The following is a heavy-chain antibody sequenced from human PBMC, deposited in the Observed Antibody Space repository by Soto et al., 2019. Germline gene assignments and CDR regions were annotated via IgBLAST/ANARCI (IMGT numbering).Heavy chain of an antibody. Sequence: SETLSLTCTVSGGSISSSSYYRGWIRQPPGKGLEWIGSIYYSGSTYYNPSLRSRVTISVDTSKNQFSLKLSSVTAADTAVYYCARRTYSSSSDYWGQGTLVTVSS. CDR3: ARRTYSSSSDY. CDR2: IYYSGST. CDR1: GGSISSSSYY. D-gene: IGHD6-6*01. J-gene: IGHJ4*02. V-gene: IGHV4-39*01.